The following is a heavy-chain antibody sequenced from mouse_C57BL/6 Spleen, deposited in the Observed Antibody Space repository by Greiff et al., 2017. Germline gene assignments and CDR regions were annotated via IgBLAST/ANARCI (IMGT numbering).Heavy chain of an antibody. CDR3: AGGNSYYFDD. J-gene: IGHJ2*01. CDR2: IYPGHSDT. Sequence: VQLQQSGTVLARPGASVKMSCKTSGYTFTSYWMHWVKQRPGQGLEWIGAIYPGHSDTSYNQKFKGKAKLTAVTSASTAYMKLSSLTNEDSAVYYCAGGNSYYFDDWGQGTTLTVSS. CDR1: GYTFTSYW. V-gene: IGHV1-5*01. D-gene: IGHD2-1*01.